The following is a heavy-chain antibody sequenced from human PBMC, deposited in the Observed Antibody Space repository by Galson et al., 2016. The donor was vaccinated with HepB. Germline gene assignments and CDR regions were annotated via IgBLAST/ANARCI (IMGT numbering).Heavy chain of an antibody. J-gene: IGHJ4*02. D-gene: IGHD2-15*01. CDR3: ARDFCSGGSCSPPLGY. V-gene: IGHV1-18*01. CDR2: ISAYNGNSNT. Sequence: SVKVSCKASGYTFGNYGISWVRQAPGQGLEWMAWISAYNGNSNTDYAQKFQGRVSMTTDPSTSTAYMELTSLKSDDTAVYCCARDFCSGGSCSPPLGYWGQGTLVTVSS. CDR1: GYTFGNYG.